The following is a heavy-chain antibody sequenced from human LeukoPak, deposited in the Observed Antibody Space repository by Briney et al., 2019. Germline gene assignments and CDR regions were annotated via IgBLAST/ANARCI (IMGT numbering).Heavy chain of an antibody. J-gene: IGHJ4*02. CDR1: VYTFTTYY. CDR2: IKPSGGST. Sequence: ASVRVFSKPSVYTFTTYYMHGVRHAPGQGREWMGIIKPSGGSTSYAQTFQGRVTMTRDTSTSTVYMELSILRSEDTAVYYCARGVGATDYFDYWGQGTLVTVSS. CDR3: ARGVGATDYFDY. D-gene: IGHD1-26*01. V-gene: IGHV1-46*01.